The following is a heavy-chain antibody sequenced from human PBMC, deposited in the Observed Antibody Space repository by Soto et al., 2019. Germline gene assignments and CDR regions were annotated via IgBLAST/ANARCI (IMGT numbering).Heavy chain of an antibody. CDR1: GYTFTSYG. CDR3: AREIAAREYYYYYGMDV. V-gene: IGHV1-18*04. CDR2: ISAYNGNT. Sequence: GASVKVSCKASGYTFTSYGISWVRQAPGQGLEWMGWISAYNGNTNYAQKLQGRVTMTTDTSTSIAYMELRSLRSDDTAVYYCAREIAAREYYYYYGMDVWGQGTTVTVYS. J-gene: IGHJ6*02. D-gene: IGHD6-6*01.